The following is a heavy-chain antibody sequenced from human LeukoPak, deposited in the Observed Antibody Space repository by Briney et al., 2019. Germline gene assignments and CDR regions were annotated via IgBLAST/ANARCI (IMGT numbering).Heavy chain of an antibody. CDR1: GYTFTGYY. CDR2: TNANSGGT. J-gene: IGHJ3*02. V-gene: IGHV1-2*02. D-gene: IGHD3-10*01. Sequence: ASVKVSCKASGYTFTGYYMHWVRQAPGQGLEWMGWTNANSGGTNYAQKFQGRVTMTRDTSISTAYLELNRLTFDDTAVYYCATAPGAFDIWGQGTLVIVSS. CDR3: ATAPGAFDI.